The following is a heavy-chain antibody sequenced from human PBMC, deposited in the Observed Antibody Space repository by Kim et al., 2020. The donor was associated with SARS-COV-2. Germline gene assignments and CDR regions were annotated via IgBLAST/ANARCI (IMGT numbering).Heavy chain of an antibody. J-gene: IGHJ5*02. CDR1: GYTLTELS. CDR2: FDPEDGET. CDR3: ATGAGSVTMVRGVIMYAQNWFDP. D-gene: IGHD3-10*01. Sequence: ASVKVSCKVSGYTLTELSMHWVRQAPGKGLEWMGGFDPEDGETIYAQKFQGRVTMTEDTSTDTAYMELSSLRSEDTAVYYCATGAGSVTMVRGVIMYAQNWFDPWGQGTLVTVSS. V-gene: IGHV1-24*01.